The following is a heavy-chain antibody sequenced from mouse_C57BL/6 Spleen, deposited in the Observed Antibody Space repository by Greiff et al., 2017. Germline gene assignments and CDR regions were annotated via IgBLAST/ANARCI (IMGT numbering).Heavy chain of an antibody. CDR2: IYPGDGDT. CDR3: AREGAYYMGDY. D-gene: IGHD2-12*01. V-gene: IGHV1-82*01. CDR1: GYAFSSSW. Sequence: VQLQQSGPELVKPGASVKISCKASGYAFSSSWMNWVKQRPGKGLEWIGRIYPGDGDTNYNGKFKGKATLTADKSSSTAYMQLSSLTSEDSAVYFCAREGAYYMGDYWGQGTTLTVSS. J-gene: IGHJ2*01.